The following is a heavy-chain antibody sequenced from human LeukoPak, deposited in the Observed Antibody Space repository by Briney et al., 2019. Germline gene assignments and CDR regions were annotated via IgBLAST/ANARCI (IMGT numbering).Heavy chain of an antibody. CDR3: ARDYYYDSSGYYSPRTPFFDY. V-gene: IGHV3-30-3*01. Sequence: PGGSLRLSCAASGFTFSSYAMHWVRQAPGKGLEWVAVISYDGSNKYYADSVKGRFTISRDNSKNTLYLQMNNLRAEDTAVYYCARDYYYDSSGYYSPRTPFFDYWGQGTLVTVSS. CDR1: GFTFSSYA. D-gene: IGHD3-22*01. J-gene: IGHJ4*02. CDR2: ISYDGSNK.